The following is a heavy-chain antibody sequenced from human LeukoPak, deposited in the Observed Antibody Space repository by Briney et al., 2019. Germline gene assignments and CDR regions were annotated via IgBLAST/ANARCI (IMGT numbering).Heavy chain of an antibody. Sequence: NSSETLSLTCAVYGGSFSGYYWSWIRQPPGKGLEWIGYIYYSGSTYYNPSLKSRVTISVDTSKNQFSLKLSSVTAADTAVYYCARTLNTGNWFDPWGQGTLVTVSS. J-gene: IGHJ5*02. CDR2: IYYSGST. CDR3: ARTLNTGNWFDP. CDR1: GGSFSGYY. V-gene: IGHV4-34*09. D-gene: IGHD1-14*01.